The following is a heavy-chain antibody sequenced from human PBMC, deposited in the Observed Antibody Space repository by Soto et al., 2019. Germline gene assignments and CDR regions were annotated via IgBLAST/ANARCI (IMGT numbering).Heavy chain of an antibody. CDR2: IYYSGST. CDR3: ARDRPFLYGSGRGMDY. J-gene: IGHJ4*02. V-gene: IGHV4-31*03. D-gene: IGHD3-10*01. Sequence: QVQLQESGPGLVKPSQTLSLTCTVSGGSISSGGYYWSWIRQHPGKGLEWIGYIYYSGSTYYNPSLKRRVTISLDTSKNQFSLKLSSVTAADTAVYYCARDRPFLYGSGRGMDYWGQGTLVTVSS. CDR1: GGSISSGGYY.